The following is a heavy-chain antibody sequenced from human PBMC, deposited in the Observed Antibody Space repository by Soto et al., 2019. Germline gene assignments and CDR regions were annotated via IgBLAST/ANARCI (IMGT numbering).Heavy chain of an antibody. J-gene: IGHJ6*02. CDR2: IYPGDSDT. CDR3: AASILYYGMDV. CDR1: GYTFTNYW. V-gene: IGHV5-51*01. Sequence: LXISFNCSGYTFTNYWIGWVRQIPGKGLEWMGIIYPGDSDTKYNPSFQGQVTISADKSITTTYLRWTSLKASDTAIYYCAASILYYGMDVWGQGTTVTVYS.